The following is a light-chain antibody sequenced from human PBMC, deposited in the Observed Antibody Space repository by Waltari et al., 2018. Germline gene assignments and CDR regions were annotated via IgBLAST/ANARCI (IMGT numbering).Light chain of an antibody. CDR1: QNINSF. J-gene: IGKJ2*01. Sequence: DIQMTQSPSSLSSVGDRVTVTCRASQNINSFLNWYQQIPGKPPKLLIFAASRLQRGVPSRFSGSGSGTDFTLTISSLQPEDFATYYCQQSDDTPYTFGQGTKLQIK. CDR3: QQSDDTPYT. V-gene: IGKV1-39*01. CDR2: AAS.